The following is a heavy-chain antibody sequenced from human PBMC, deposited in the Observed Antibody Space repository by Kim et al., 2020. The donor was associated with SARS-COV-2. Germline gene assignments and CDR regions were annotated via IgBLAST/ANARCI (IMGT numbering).Heavy chain of an antibody. V-gene: IGHV3-30*04. J-gene: IGHJ6*02. CDR3: ARDTSLASSTIDRGGGMDV. Sequence: GGSLRLSCAASGFTFSSYAMHWVRQAPGKGLEWVAVISYDGSNKYYADSVKGRFTISRDNSKNTLYLQMNSLRAEDTAVYYCARDTSLASSTIDRGGGMDVWGQGTTVTVSS. CDR2: ISYDGSNK. D-gene: IGHD2-2*01. CDR1: GFTFSSYA.